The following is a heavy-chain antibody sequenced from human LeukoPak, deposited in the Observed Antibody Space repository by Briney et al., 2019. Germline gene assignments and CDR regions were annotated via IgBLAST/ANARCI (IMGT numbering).Heavy chain of an antibody. J-gene: IGHJ4*02. V-gene: IGHV1-2*02. CDR2: INPNSGGT. Sequence: ASVKVSCKASGYTFTGYYMHWVRQAPGQGLEWMGWINPNSGGTNYAQKFQGRVTMTRDTSISTAYMELRSLRSDDTAVYYCARVPQGIAVALWPDYWGQGTLVTVSS. CDR3: ARVPQGIAVALWPDY. CDR1: GYTFTGYY. D-gene: IGHD6-19*01.